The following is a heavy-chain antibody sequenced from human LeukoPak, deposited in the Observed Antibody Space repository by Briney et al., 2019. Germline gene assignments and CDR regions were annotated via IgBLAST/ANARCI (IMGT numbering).Heavy chain of an antibody. D-gene: IGHD2-2*01. CDR1: GRPLSSYY. J-gene: IGHJ3*02. CDR2: IYYSGST. V-gene: IGHV4-39*07. CDR3: AAYCSTSGCQTSGAFDM. Sequence: WETLSLPCTVSGRPLSSYYGRWIRHPTGKGLEWIGSIYYSGSTKYHPPLKSRLPISVDKSQKQFSLNLNSVTAADTAVYCCAAYCSTSGCQTSGAFDMWGQGTMVSVFS.